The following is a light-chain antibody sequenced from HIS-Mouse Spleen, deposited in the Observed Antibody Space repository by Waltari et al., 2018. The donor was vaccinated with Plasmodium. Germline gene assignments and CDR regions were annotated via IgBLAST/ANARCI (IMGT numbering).Light chain of an antibody. CDR3: CSYAGSYTFV. J-gene: IGLJ2*01. CDR2: DVS. CDR1: SSDVGGYNS. Sequence: QSALTQPRPVSGSPGQSVTISCPGTSSDVGGYNSVSWYQQHPGKAPKLMIYDVSKRPSGVPDRFSGSKSGNTASLTISGLQAEDEADYYCCSYAGSYTFVFGGGTKLTVL. V-gene: IGLV2-11*01.